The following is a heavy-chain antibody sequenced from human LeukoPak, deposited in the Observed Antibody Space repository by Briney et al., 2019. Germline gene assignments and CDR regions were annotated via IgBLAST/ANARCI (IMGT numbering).Heavy chain of an antibody. CDR3: ARDRSYYDSSGYPYY. Sequence: GGSLRLSCAASGFTFSSYGMHWVRQAPGKGLEWVAVISYDGSNKYYADSVKGRFTISRDNSKSTLYLQMNSLRAEDTAVYYCARDRSYYDSSGYPYYWGQGTLVTVSS. D-gene: IGHD3-22*01. V-gene: IGHV3-30*19. CDR2: ISYDGSNK. CDR1: GFTFSSYG. J-gene: IGHJ4*02.